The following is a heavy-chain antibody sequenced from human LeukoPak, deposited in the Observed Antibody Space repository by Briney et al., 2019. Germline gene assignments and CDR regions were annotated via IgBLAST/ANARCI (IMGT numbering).Heavy chain of an antibody. CDR3: ARGGNWKEKAFDI. CDR1: GYTFTSYA. J-gene: IGHJ3*02. D-gene: IGHD1-20*01. V-gene: IGHV1-2*02. CDR2: INPNSGVS. Sequence: GASVKVSCKASGYTFTSYAMNWVRQAPGQGLEWMGWINPNSGVSNYAQKFQGRVTMTTDTSISTAYMELSRLRSDDTAVYYCARGGNWKEKAFDIWGQGTMLTVSS.